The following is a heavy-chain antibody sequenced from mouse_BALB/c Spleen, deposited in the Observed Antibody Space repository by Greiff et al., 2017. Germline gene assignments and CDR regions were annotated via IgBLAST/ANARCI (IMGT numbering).Heavy chain of an antibody. J-gene: IGHJ3*01. CDR2: INPSSGYT. CDR1: GYTFTSYT. V-gene: IGHV1-4*01. CDR3: ARDFTTATPFAC. D-gene: IGHD1-2*01. Sequence: LQESGAELARPGASVKMSCKASGYTFTSYTMHWVKQRPGQGLEWIGYINPSSGYTNYNQKFKDKATLTADKSSSTAYMQLSSLTSEDSAVYYCARDFTTATPFACWGQGTLVTVSA.